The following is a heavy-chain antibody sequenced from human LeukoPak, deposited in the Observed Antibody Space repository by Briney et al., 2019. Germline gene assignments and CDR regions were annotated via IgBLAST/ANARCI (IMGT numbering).Heavy chain of an antibody. CDR3: TKESATGSRYSFDY. Sequence: GGSLRLSCAASGFTFSSHGIHWVRQAPGKVLEWVAVVSSDGGTTYYADSVKGRFTISRDNSKNTLYLQMNSLRGEDTAIYYCTKESATGSRYSFDYWGQGTLVTVSS. CDR2: VSSDGGTT. V-gene: IGHV3-30*18. CDR1: GFTFSSHG. J-gene: IGHJ4*02. D-gene: IGHD2-15*01.